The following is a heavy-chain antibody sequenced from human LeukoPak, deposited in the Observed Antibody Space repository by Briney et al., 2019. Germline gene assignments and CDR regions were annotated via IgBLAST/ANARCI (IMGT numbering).Heavy chain of an antibody. CDR2: ISSSSGYI. D-gene: IGHD4-11*01. CDR3: AKSFSTVTTNYFDY. Sequence: PGGSLRLSCAASGFTFSSYSMNWVRQAPGKGLEWVSSISSSSGYIYYADSVKGRFTISRDNSKNTLYLQMNSLRAEDTAVYYCAKSFSTVTTNYFDYWGQGTLVTVSS. J-gene: IGHJ4*02. CDR1: GFTFSSYS. V-gene: IGHV3-21*04.